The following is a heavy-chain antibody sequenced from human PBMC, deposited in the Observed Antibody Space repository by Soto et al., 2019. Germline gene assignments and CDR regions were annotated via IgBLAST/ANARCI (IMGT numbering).Heavy chain of an antibody. Sequence: ASVKVSCKVSGYTLTELSMHWVRQAPGKGLEWMGGFDPEDGETIYAQKFQGRVTMTEDTSTDTAYMELSSLRSEDTAVYYCATGPYYEFWSGYRNYYYYMDVWGKGTTVTVSS. V-gene: IGHV1-24*01. CDR3: ATGPYYEFWSGYRNYYYYMDV. J-gene: IGHJ6*03. CDR1: GYTLTELS. D-gene: IGHD3-3*01. CDR2: FDPEDGET.